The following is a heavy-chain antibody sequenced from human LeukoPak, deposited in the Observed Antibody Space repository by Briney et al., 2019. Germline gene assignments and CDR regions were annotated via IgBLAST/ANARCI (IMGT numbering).Heavy chain of an antibody. CDR3: ARDRSGYDSHYYYYGMDV. J-gene: IGHJ6*02. V-gene: IGHV4-59*01. D-gene: IGHD5-12*01. CDR1: GGSFSGYY. Sequence: PSETLSLTCAVYGGSFSGYYWSWIRQPPGKGLEWIGYIYYSGSTNYNPSLKSRVTISVDTSKNQFSLKLSSVTAADTAVYYCARDRSGYDSHYYYYGMDVWGQGTTVTVSS. CDR2: IYYSGST.